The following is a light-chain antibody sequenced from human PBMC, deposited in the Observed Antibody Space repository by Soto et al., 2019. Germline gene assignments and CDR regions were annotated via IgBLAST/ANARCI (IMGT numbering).Light chain of an antibody. CDR3: QQYENLPRFI. Sequence: DIQMTQSPSSLSASVGDRVTLTCLASHDIGNYLNWYQQKPGKAPKLLIYYASNLETGVSSRFSGSGSGTDFTFTISNLQPEDIASYFCQQYENLPRFIFGPGTKVDIK. CDR1: HDIGNY. V-gene: IGKV1-33*01. J-gene: IGKJ3*01. CDR2: YAS.